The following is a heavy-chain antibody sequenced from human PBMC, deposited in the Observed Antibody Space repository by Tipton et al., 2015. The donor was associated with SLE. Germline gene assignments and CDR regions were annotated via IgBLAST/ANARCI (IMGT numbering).Heavy chain of an antibody. J-gene: IGHJ5*02. V-gene: IGHV4-59*01. CDR3: AREPAASGWFDP. CDR2: GST. Sequence: GSTNYNPSLKSRVTISIDTSRNQFSLKLSSVTAADTAVYYCAREPAASGWFDPWGQGTLVTVSS. D-gene: IGHD2-2*01.